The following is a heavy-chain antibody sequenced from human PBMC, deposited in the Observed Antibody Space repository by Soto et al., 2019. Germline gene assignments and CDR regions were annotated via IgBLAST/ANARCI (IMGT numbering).Heavy chain of an antibody. Sequence: SVKVSCRASGGTFSSYAISWVRQAPGQGLEWMGGIIPIFGTANYAQKFQGRVTITADESTSTAYMELSSLRSEDTAVYYCARGNADRYYYYGMDVCGQGTTVTVCS. CDR1: GGTFSSYA. V-gene: IGHV1-69*13. CDR3: ARGNADRYYYYGMDV. D-gene: IGHD4-4*01. J-gene: IGHJ6*01. CDR2: IIPIFGTA.